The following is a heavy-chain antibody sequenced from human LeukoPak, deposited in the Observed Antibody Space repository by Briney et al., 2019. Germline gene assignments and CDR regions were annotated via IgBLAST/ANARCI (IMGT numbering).Heavy chain of an antibody. D-gene: IGHD3-10*01. V-gene: IGHV4-39*07. J-gene: IGHJ5*02. CDR3: ARDVSGSYYKDWFDP. CDR1: GDSISSSSYH. Sequence: KSSETLSLTCTVSGDSISSSSYHGGWIRQPPGRGLEWIGSIYYSGSTYYTPSLKSRVTMSVNTSKNPFSLKLSSVTAADTAVYYCARDVSGSYYKDWFDPWGQGTLVTVSS. CDR2: IYYSGST.